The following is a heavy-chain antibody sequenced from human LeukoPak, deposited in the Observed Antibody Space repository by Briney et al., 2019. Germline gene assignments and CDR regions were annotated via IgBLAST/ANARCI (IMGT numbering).Heavy chain of an antibody. V-gene: IGHV3-66*01. CDR3: ARDGPPVIAAAGTYYYGMDV. D-gene: IGHD6-13*01. Sequence: GGSLRLSCAASGFTVSSNYMSWVRQAPGKGLEWVSVIYSGGSTYYADSVKGRFTISSDNSKNTLYLQMNSLRAEDTAVYYCARDGPPVIAAAGTYYYGMDVWGQGTTVTVSS. J-gene: IGHJ6*02. CDR2: IYSGGST. CDR1: GFTVSSNY.